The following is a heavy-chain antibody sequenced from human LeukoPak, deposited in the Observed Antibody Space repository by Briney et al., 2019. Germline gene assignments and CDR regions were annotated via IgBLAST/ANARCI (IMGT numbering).Heavy chain of an antibody. CDR1: GFTFSGPA. J-gene: IGHJ4*02. V-gene: IGHV3-48*03. CDR2: ISSSGGAR. Sequence: GGSLRLSCAASGFTFSGPAMHWVRQAPGKGLEWVSYISSSGGARYYSDSVKGRFTISGDNAENSLYLQMNSLRAEDTAVYYCAGDGYSYEYDFDYWGQGTLVTVSS. D-gene: IGHD5-18*01. CDR3: AGDGYSYEYDFDY.